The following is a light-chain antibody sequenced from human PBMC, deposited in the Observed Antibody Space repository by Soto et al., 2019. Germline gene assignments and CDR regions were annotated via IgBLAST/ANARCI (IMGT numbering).Light chain of an antibody. J-gene: IGKJ1*01. CDR3: QHSNSYSEA. V-gene: IGKV1-5*03. CDR1: QTISSW. Sequence: DIQMTQSPSTLSGSVGDRVTITCRASQTISSWLAWYQQKPGKAPKLLIYKASTLKSGVPSRFSGSGSGTEFTLTIRSLQPDDFATYYCQHSNSYSEAFGQGTKVDIK. CDR2: KAS.